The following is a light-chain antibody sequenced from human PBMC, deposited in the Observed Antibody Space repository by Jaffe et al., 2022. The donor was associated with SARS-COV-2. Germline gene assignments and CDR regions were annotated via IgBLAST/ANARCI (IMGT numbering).Light chain of an antibody. Sequence: DVVMTQSPLSLPVTLGQPASISCRSSQSLVHSHGHTYLDWFLQRPGHSPRRLVYEVSNRDSGVPDRFSGSGSGTDFTLKISRVEAEDVGFYYCMQRTHWPHTFGQGTKLEIK. CDR1: QSLVHSHGHTY. CDR2: EVS. CDR3: MQRTHWPHT. V-gene: IGKV2-30*02. J-gene: IGKJ2*01.